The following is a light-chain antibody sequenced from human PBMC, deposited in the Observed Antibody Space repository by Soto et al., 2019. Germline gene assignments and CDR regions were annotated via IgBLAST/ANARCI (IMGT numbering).Light chain of an antibody. CDR1: QSVSNY. J-gene: IGKJ2*01. CDR2: GAS. V-gene: IGKV3-15*01. CDR3: QQYNSWPPSYT. Sequence: EIVMTQSPATLSVSLGDRATLSCRASQSVSNYLAWYQQKPGQAPRLLIYGASTRATGIPARFSGSGSETDFPLTISSLQSEDFAVYYCQQYNSWPPSYTFGQGTKLEIK.